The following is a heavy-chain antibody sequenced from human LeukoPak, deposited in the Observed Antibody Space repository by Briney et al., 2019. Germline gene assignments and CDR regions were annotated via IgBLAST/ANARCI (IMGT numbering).Heavy chain of an antibody. CDR2: ISGSGGST. Sequence: GGTLRLSCAASGFTFSGYGMSWVRQAPGKGLEWVSAISGSGGSTYYADSVKGRFTISRDNSKNTLYLQMNSLRAEDTAVYYCAKSLPPYYDYVWGSYAVDYWGQGTLVTVSS. CDR3: AKSLPPYYDYVWGSYAVDY. J-gene: IGHJ4*02. CDR1: GFTFSGYG. V-gene: IGHV3-23*01. D-gene: IGHD3-16*01.